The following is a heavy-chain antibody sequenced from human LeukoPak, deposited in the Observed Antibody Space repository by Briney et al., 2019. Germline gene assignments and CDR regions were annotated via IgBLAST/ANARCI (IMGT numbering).Heavy chain of an antibody. J-gene: IGHJ4*02. V-gene: IGHV3-11*06. Sequence: GGSLRLSCAASGFTFSDYYMSWIRQAPGKGLEWVAYISSSSSNTKYADSVKGRFTISRDNSKNTLYLQMNSLRAEDTAVYYCAKTQSSSWYYFDYWGQGTLVTVSS. CDR3: AKTQSSSWYYFDY. D-gene: IGHD6-13*01. CDR2: ISSSSSNT. CDR1: GFTFSDYY.